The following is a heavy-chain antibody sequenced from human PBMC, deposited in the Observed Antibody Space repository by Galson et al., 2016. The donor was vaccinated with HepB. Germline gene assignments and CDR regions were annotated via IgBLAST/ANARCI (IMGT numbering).Heavy chain of an antibody. Sequence: SLRLSCAASGFTFSSYAMSWVRQAPGKGLEWVSAIGGNDDNTYYADSVTGRFTISRDKSKNMLYLQMNSLRAEDTAVYYCAKGGDYDNWGQGTLVTVSS. D-gene: IGHD4-11*01. CDR3: AKGGDYDN. CDR1: GFTFSSYA. J-gene: IGHJ4*02. V-gene: IGHV3-23*01. CDR2: IGGNDDNT.